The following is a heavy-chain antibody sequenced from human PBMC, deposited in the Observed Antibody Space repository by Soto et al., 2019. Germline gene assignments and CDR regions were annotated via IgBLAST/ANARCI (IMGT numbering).Heavy chain of an antibody. CDR3: ARHHYDFWSGYYGWFDP. Sequence: ASVEVSCKASGYTFTSYGISWVRQAPGQGLEWMGWISAYNGNTNYAQKLQGRVTMTTDTSTSTAYMELRSLRSDDTAVYYCARHHYDFWSGYYGWFDPWGQGTLVTVSS. CDR1: GYTFTSYG. J-gene: IGHJ5*02. D-gene: IGHD3-3*01. CDR2: ISAYNGNT. V-gene: IGHV1-18*04.